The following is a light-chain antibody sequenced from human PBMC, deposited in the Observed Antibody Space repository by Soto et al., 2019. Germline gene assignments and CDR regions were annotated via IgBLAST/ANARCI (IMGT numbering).Light chain of an antibody. V-gene: IGLV2-23*02. Sequence: QSALTQPASVSGSPGQSITISCNGTSSDIGSYNLLSWYQQHPGKAPKLMIYEVTKRPSGVSNRFSGSKSGNTASLTISGLQAEDEAEYFFCLFRGRRTIFGGGTEQTVL. CDR3: CLFRGRRTI. CDR2: EVT. CDR1: SSDIGSYNL. J-gene: IGLJ2*01.